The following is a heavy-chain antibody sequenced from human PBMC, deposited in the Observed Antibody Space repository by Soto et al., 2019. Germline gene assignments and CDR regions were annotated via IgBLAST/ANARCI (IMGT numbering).Heavy chain of an antibody. CDR1: GFTFDDYA. Sequence: EVQLVESGGGLVQPGRFLRLSCAVSGFTFDDYAMHWVRQAPGKGLEWVSAIDWNSATTDYADSVKGRFTISRDNAKNSLYLQMNGLRAEDTALYYCARDVAPRPRYMDVWGKGTTVTVSS. J-gene: IGHJ6*03. V-gene: IGHV3-9*01. CDR3: ARDVAPRPRYMDV. D-gene: IGHD6-6*01. CDR2: IDWNSATT.